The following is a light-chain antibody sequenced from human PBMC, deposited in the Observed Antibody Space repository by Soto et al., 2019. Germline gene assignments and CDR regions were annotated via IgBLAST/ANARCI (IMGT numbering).Light chain of an antibody. CDR2: DSS. J-gene: IGKJ1*01. CDR1: QNVDKF. Sequence: EIELTQSPATLSLSPGETATLSCRASQNVDKFLAWYQQRPGQPPRLLIFDSSNRATGVPVRFSGSGSGTVFTLTIGSLEPEDFAVYYCQQRSNWPRTFGQGTKVDIK. CDR3: QQRSNWPRT. V-gene: IGKV3-11*01.